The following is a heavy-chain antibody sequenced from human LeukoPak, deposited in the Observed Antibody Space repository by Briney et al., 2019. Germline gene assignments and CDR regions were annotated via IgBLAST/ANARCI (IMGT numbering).Heavy chain of an antibody. CDR2: IYHSGST. D-gene: IGHD5-18*01. CDR1: GGSISSSYYY. CDR3: ARISYTAMALDY. Sequence: KPSETLSLTCTVSGGSISSSYYYWGWIRQPPGKGLEWIGEIYHSGSTNYNPSLKSRVTISVDKSKNQFSLKLSSVTAADTAVYYCARISYTAMALDYWGQGTLVTVSS. V-gene: IGHV4-39*07. J-gene: IGHJ4*02.